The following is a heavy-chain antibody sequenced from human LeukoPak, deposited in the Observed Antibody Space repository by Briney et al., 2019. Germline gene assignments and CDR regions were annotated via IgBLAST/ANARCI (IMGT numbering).Heavy chain of an antibody. D-gene: IGHD6-13*01. V-gene: IGHV4-31*03. J-gene: IGHJ4*02. CDR3: ARGPGIAAAANFDY. CDR1: GGSISSDGYY. Sequence: SETLSLTCTVSGGSISSDGYYWSWIRQYPGKGLEWIRYIYYSGSTYYNPSLKSRVTISVDTSKNQFSLKLSSVTAADTAMYYCARGPGIAAAANFDYWGQGTLVTVSS. CDR2: IYYSGST.